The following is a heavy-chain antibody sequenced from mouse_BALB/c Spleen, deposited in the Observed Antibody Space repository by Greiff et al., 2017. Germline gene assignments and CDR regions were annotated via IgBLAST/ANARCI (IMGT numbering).Heavy chain of an antibody. CDR3: ARHGYDYDGTFYAMDY. CDR1: GFTFSSYA. V-gene: IGHV5-9-3*01. Sequence: EVKLVESGGGLVKPGGSLKLSCAASGFTFSSYAMSWVRQTPEKRLEWVATISSGGSYTYYPDSVKGRFTISRDNAKNTLYLQMSSLRSEDTAMYYCARHGYDYDGTFYAMDYWGQGTSVTVSS. J-gene: IGHJ4*01. D-gene: IGHD2-4*01. CDR2: ISSGGSYT.